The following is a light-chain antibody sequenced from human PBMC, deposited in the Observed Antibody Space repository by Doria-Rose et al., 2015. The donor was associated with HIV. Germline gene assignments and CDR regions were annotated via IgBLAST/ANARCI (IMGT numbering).Light chain of an antibody. CDR1: QSISSN. Sequence: QSPATLSLSPGERATLSCRASQSISSNFAWYQQKPGQAPRLLIYGASTRATGIPARFSGSGSGTDFTLTISSLEPEDFAVYYCQQRSNWPKTFGQGTKLEIK. V-gene: IGKV3-11*01. CDR2: GAS. J-gene: IGKJ2*01. CDR3: QQRSNWPKT.